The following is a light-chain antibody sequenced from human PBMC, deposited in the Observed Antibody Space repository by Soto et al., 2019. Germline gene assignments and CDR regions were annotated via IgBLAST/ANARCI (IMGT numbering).Light chain of an antibody. CDR3: QHFTNWPPT. V-gene: IGKV3-15*01. Sequence: EIVMTQSPATLSVSPGERATLSCRASQSVSSNLAWYQQKPGQAPRLLIYGASTRATGIPARFSGSGSGTEFALTISSLQSVDFAVYYCQHFTNWPPTFGQGTKLEIK. J-gene: IGKJ2*01. CDR1: QSVSSN. CDR2: GAS.